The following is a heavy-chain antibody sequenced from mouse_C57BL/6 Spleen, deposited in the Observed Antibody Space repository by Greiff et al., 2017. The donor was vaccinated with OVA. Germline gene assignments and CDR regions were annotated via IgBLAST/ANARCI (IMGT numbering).Heavy chain of an antibody. J-gene: IGHJ2*01. Sequence: EVKVVESEGGLVQPGSSMKLSCTASGFTFSDYYMAWVRQVPEKGLEWVANINYDGSSTYYLDSLKSRFIISRDNAKNILYLQMSSLKSEDTATYYCARVVVATGFDYWGQGTTLTVSS. CDR3: ARVVVATGFDY. D-gene: IGHD1-1*01. V-gene: IGHV5-16*01. CDR2: INYDGSST. CDR1: GFTFSDYY.